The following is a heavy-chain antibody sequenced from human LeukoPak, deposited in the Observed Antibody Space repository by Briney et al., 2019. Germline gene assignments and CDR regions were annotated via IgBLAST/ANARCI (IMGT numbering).Heavy chain of an antibody. CDR2: ISSSAAST. V-gene: IGHV3-23*01. Sequence: GGSLRLSCEASGFTFSSYALTWVRQAPGKGLEWVSTISSSAASTFYAASVKGRFTISRQNSKNTLYLQMNSLRAEDTAVYYCARGGGSVFFDYWGQGTLVTVSS. D-gene: IGHD1-26*01. J-gene: IGHJ4*02. CDR1: GFTFSSYA. CDR3: ARGGGSVFFDY.